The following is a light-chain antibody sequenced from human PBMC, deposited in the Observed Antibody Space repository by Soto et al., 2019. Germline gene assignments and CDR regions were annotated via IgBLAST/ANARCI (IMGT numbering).Light chain of an antibody. CDR2: GAS. V-gene: IGKV3-20*01. CDR1: QSVSSSD. J-gene: IGKJ2*01. Sequence: EIVLTQSPGTLSLSPGERATLSCRASQSVSSSDLAWYQQKPGQAPRLLIYGASSRATGIPDRFSGSGSGTDFTLTISRLEPEDFAVYYCQQYGSSPYTFGQGTKLEI. CDR3: QQYGSSPYT.